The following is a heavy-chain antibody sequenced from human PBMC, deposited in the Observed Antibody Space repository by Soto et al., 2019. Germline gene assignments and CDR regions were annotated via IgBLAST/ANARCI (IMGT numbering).Heavy chain of an antibody. CDR2: ISYDGDNE. CDR1: GFTFSNYA. J-gene: IGHJ4*02. Sequence: QVQLVESGGGVVQPGRSLRLSCAASGFTFSNYAMHWVRQAPGKRLEWLAIISYDGDNEYYADSVRGRFTISRDKSKNTLYLQTNNLRHEDTAVYYCAKDGGPVYCNSPGCSAKHFDYWGQGTLVTVSS. D-gene: IGHD2-2*01. V-gene: IGHV3-30*18. CDR3: AKDGGPVYCNSPGCSAKHFDY.